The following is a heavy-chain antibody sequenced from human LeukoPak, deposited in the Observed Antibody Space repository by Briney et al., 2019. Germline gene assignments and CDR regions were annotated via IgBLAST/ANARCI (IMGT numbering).Heavy chain of an antibody. CDR1: GFTFSSYS. V-gene: IGHV3-48*04. CDR3: AKEGDSSSWYDLYDY. J-gene: IGHJ4*02. D-gene: IGHD6-13*01. Sequence: PGGSLRLSCAASGFTFSSYSMNWVRQAPGKGLEWVSYISSSSSAIYYADSVKGRFTISRDNAKNSLYLQMNSLRAEDTAVYYCAKEGDSSSWYDLYDYWGQGALVIVSS. CDR2: ISSSSSAI.